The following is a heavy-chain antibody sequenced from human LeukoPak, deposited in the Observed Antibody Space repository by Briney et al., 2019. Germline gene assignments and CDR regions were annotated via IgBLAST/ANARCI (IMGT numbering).Heavy chain of an antibody. CDR2: IIPIFGTA. Sequence: SVKVSCKASGGTSSSYAISWVRQAPGQGLEWMGGIIPIFGTANYAQKFQGRVTITADESTSTAYMELSSLRSEDTAVYYCARVYSTGTTLDYYYYMDVWGKGTTVTVSS. D-gene: IGHD1-1*01. V-gene: IGHV1-69*13. J-gene: IGHJ6*03. CDR3: ARVYSTGTTLDYYYYMDV. CDR1: GGTSSSYA.